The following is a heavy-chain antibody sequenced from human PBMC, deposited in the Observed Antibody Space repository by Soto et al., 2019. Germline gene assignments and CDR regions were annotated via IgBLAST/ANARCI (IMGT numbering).Heavy chain of an antibody. J-gene: IGHJ6*02. CDR2: IIPISDTT. CDR1: GGTFSSYA. CDR3: ARSQGSSTSLEIYYYYYYGMDV. Sequence: QVQLVQSGAEVKKPWSSVKVSCKASGGTFSSYAISWVRQAPGQGLEWMGGIIPISDTTNYAQKFQGRVTITADESTSTAYMELSRLRSEDTAVYYCARSQGSSTSLEIYYYYYYGMDVWGQGTTVTVSS. D-gene: IGHD2-2*01. V-gene: IGHV1-69*01.